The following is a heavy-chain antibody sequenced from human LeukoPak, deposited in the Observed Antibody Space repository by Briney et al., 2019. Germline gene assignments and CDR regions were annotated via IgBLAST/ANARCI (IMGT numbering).Heavy chain of an antibody. Sequence: GGSLRLSCSASGFIFTTYTMYWVRQAPGKGLEIVSVVNGNGDTTYYTDSVKGRFTISRDNSKNTLYLQMSSLRAEDTAVYYCVGDQVDDTGYLRWGQGTRVTVSA. D-gene: IGHD3-9*01. CDR3: VGDQVDDTGYLR. CDR2: VNGNGDTT. V-gene: IGHV3-64D*06. J-gene: IGHJ4*02. CDR1: GFIFTTYT.